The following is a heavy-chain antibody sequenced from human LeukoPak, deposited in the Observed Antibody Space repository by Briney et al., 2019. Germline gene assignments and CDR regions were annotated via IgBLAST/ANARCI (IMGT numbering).Heavy chain of an antibody. CDR1: GGTFSSYA. D-gene: IGHD3-22*01. V-gene: IGHV1-69*13. CDR2: IIPIFGTA. J-gene: IGHJ4*02. CDR3: ASVAGSRGYLYY. Sequence: SVKVSCKASGGTFSSYAISWVRQAPGQGLEWMGGIIPIFGTANYAQKFQGRVTITADESTSTAYMALSSLRSEDTAVYYCASVAGSRGYLYYWGQGTLVTVSS.